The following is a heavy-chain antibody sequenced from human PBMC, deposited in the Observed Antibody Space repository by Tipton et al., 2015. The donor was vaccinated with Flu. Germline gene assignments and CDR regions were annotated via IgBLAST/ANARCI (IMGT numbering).Heavy chain of an antibody. CDR2: INPNGGGT. Sequence: QLVQSGAEVKKPGASVKGSCKASGYTFTGYYMHWVRQAPGQGLEWMGWINPNGGGTNYAQKFQGRVTMTRDTSISKAYLELGRLGSDDPAGYYCGAGKGGSDFGYWGQGPLVTVSS. D-gene: IGHD3-16*01. J-gene: IGHJ4*02. CDR1: GYTFTGYY. CDR3: GAGKGGSDFGY. V-gene: IGHV1-2*02.